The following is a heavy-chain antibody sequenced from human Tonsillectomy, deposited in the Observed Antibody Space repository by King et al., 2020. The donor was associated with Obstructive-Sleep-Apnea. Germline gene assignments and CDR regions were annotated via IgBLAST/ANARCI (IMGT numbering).Heavy chain of an antibody. D-gene: IGHD3-10*01. CDR3: ATDHSLLWFGELFDY. V-gene: IGHV3-30-3*01. CDR2: ISYDGSNK. Sequence: VQLVESGGGVVQPGRSLRLSCAASGFTFSSYAMHWVRQAPGKGLEWVAVISYDGSNKYYADSVKGRFTISRDNSKNTLYLQMNSLRAEDTAVYYCATDHSLLWFGELFDYWGQGTLVTVSS. J-gene: IGHJ4*02. CDR1: GFTFSSYA.